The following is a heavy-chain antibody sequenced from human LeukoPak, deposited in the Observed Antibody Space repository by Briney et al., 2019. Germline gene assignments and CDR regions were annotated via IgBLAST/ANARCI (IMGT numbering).Heavy chain of an antibody. CDR1: GFTFIDYD. Sequence: GGSLRLSCAASGFTFIDYDMHWVRQVIGKGLEWVSAIGFRGDTHYSGSEKGRFTISRENAESSLYLQMNSLRAEDTAVYYCARGGIQVSGIDEFDYWGQGTLVTVSS. V-gene: IGHV3-13*01. CDR3: ARGGIQVSGIDEFDY. CDR2: IGFRGDT. J-gene: IGHJ4*02. D-gene: IGHD6-19*01.